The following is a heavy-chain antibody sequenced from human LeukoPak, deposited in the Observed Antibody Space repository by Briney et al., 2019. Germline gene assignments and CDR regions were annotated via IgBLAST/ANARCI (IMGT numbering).Heavy chain of an antibody. Sequence: PSETLSLTCTVSGGSISSYYWSWIRQPPGKGLEWIGYIYYSGSTNYNPSLKSRVTISVDTSKNQFSLKLSSVTAADTAVYYCARAGYGDYGPYYFDYWGQGTLVTVSS. J-gene: IGHJ4*02. CDR2: IYYSGST. D-gene: IGHD4-17*01. CDR3: ARAGYGDYGPYYFDY. CDR1: GGSISSYY. V-gene: IGHV4-59*01.